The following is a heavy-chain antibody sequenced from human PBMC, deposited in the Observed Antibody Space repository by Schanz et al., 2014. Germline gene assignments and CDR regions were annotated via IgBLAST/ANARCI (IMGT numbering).Heavy chain of an antibody. CDR1: AFTFSSYA. CDR3: VAAQSDYGEFELDY. D-gene: IGHD4-17*01. Sequence: VQLVESGGGVVQPGGSLRLSCAASAFTFSSYAMSWVRQAPGKGLEWVSAISGSGGSTYYADSVKGRFSISRDNSKNTLFLQMDSLRGDDAALYYCVAAQSDYGEFELDYWGQGTLVSVSS. J-gene: IGHJ4*02. V-gene: IGHV3-23*04. CDR2: ISGSGGST.